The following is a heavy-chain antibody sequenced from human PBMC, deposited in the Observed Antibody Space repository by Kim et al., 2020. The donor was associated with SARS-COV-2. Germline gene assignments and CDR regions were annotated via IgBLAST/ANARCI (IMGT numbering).Heavy chain of an antibody. Sequence: GGSLRLSCAASGFTFSSYSMNWVRQAPGKGLEWVSSISSSSSYIYYADSVKGRFTISRDNAKNSLYLQMNSLRAEDTAVYYCARGPHDAARYFDYWGQGTLVTVSS. CDR1: GFTFSSYS. CDR2: ISSSSSYI. CDR3: ARGPHDAARYFDY. J-gene: IGHJ4*02. D-gene: IGHD3-9*01. V-gene: IGHV3-21*01.